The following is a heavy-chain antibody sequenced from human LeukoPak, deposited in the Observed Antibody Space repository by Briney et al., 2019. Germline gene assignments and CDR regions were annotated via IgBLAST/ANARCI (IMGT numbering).Heavy chain of an antibody. CDR3: AREPRRFGD. CDR2: MNPNSGYT. J-gene: IGHJ4*02. D-gene: IGHD3-10*01. CDR1: GYTFTSYD. Sequence: GASVKVSCKASGYTFTSYDINWVRQATGQGLEWLGYMNPNSGYTGYAQKFQGRVAITSDTSINTAYMELSSLISEDTAVYYCAREPRRFGDWGQGTLVTVSS. V-gene: IGHV1-8*01.